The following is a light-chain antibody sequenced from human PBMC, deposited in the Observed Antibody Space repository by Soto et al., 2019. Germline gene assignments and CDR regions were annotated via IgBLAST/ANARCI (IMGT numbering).Light chain of an antibody. CDR3: QRYDNWPRT. CDR1: QSVXGN. V-gene: IGKV3-15*01. J-gene: IGKJ4*02. CDR2: HTS. Sequence: IVMTQCPATLSVSPGESATLSCRASQSVXGNFAWYQQKPGLAPRFLXDHTSTMATGGPARLSGSGSGTEFSLTISSLQSEDFAVYYCQRYDNWPRTFGGGTKVDIK.